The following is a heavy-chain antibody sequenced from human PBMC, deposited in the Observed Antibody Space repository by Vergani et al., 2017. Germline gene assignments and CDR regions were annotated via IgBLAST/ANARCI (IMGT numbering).Heavy chain of an antibody. Sequence: QVHLQESGPGLVKPSETLSLTCTVSGGSISSYYWSWIRQPPGKGLEWIGYISYSGSTNYNPSLKSRVTISVDTSKNQFSLKLSSVTAADTAVYYCARGGDGYFDYWGQGTLVTVSS. D-gene: IGHD5-24*01. CDR1: GGSISSYY. CDR3: ARGGDGYFDY. V-gene: IGHV4-59*01. J-gene: IGHJ4*02. CDR2: ISYSGST.